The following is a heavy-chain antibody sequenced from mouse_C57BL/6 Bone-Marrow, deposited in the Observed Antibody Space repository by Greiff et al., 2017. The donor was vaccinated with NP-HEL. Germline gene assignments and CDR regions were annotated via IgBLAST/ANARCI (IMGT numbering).Heavy chain of an antibody. CDR2: IGPGSGST. CDR1: GYTFTDYY. J-gene: IGHJ3*01. CDR3: ARMGIYDGYFGWFAY. Sequence: QVQLQQSGAELVKPGASVKISCKASGYTFTDYYINWVKQRPGQGLEWIGKIGPGSGSTYYNEKFKGKATLTADKSSSTAYMQLSSLTSEDSAVYFCARMGIYDGYFGWFAYWGQGTLVTVSA. D-gene: IGHD2-3*01. V-gene: IGHV1-77*01.